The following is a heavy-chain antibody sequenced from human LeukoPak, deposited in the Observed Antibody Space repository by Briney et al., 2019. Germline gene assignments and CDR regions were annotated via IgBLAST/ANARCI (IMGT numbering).Heavy chain of an antibody. CDR1: AFTFSTYA. CDR2: ISGSGGST. Sequence: GGSLRLSCAASAFTFSTYAVSWVRQAPGKGLEWVSAISGSGGSTYYADSVKGRFTISRDNSKNTLYLQMNSLRAEGTAVYYCAKVNDYVWGSYHYWGQGTLVTVSS. D-gene: IGHD3-16*02. J-gene: IGHJ4*02. CDR3: AKVNDYVWGSYHY. V-gene: IGHV3-23*01.